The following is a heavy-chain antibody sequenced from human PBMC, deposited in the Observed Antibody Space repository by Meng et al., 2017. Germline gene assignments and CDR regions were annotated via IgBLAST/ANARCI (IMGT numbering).Heavy chain of an antibody. J-gene: IGHJ4*02. CDR2: IYSGGST. V-gene: IGHV3-53*01. D-gene: IGHD3-22*01. Sequence: GESLKISCAASGFTVSSNYMSWVRQAPGKGLEWVSVIYSGGSTYYADSVKGRFTISRDNSKNTLYLQMNSLRAEDTAVYYCAKAGPYYYDRRGTYYFDYWGQGTLVTVSS. CDR3: AKAGPYYYDRRGTYYFDY. CDR1: GFTVSSNY.